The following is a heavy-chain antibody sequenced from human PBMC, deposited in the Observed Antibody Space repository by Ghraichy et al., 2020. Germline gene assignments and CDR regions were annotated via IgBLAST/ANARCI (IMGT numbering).Heavy chain of an antibody. CDR2: ISASGATT. CDR1: GFTFDTYV. V-gene: IGHV3-23*01. Sequence: GGSLRLSCEASGFTFDTYVMTWVRQAPGKGLEWVLTISASGATTDYADSVKGRFTISRDNFITTAYLQMNSLRAYDTAVYYCLKYTLSDVWGPGTTVTVSS. CDR3: LKYTLSDV. J-gene: IGHJ6*02. D-gene: IGHD6-25*01.